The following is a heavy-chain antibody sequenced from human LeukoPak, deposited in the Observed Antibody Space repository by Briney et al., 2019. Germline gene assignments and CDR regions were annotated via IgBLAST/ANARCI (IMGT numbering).Heavy chain of an antibody. Sequence: ASVRVSCTASGYTFISYSISWVRQAPGQGREWMGWISAYNGNTIYAQKVNGRVTMTTDTTTSTAYMELRSLKSDDTAVYYCARASYCSDGSCYSDYWGQGTLVTVSS. CDR3: ARASYCSDGSCYSDY. J-gene: IGHJ4*02. CDR1: GYTFISYS. V-gene: IGHV1-18*01. CDR2: ISAYNGNT. D-gene: IGHD2-15*01.